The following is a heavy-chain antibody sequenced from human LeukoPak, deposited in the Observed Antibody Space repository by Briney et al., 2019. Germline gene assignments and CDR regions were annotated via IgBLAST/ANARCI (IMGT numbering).Heavy chain of an antibody. D-gene: IGHD5-18*01. CDR2: IYYSGST. CDR3: ARVADGKGYPFDY. V-gene: IGHV4-39*07. CDR1: GGSISNSDYS. Sequence: SETLSLTCTVSGGSISNSDYSWGWIRQPPGKGLECIGTIYYSGSTYYKSSLKSRVTISVDTSKNQFSLKLSSVTAADTAVYYCARVADGKGYPFDYWGQGTLVTVSS. J-gene: IGHJ4*02.